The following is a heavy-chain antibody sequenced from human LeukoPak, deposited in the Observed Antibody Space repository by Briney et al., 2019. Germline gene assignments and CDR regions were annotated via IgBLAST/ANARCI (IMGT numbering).Heavy chain of an antibody. Sequence: GGSLRLSCAASGFTFSSYSMNWVRQAPGKGLEWVSSISSSSSYIYYADSVKGRFTISRDNAKNSLYLQMNSLRAEDTAAYYCATQDYGDPKQFDYWGQGTLVTVSS. CDR2: ISSSSSYI. CDR3: ATQDYGDPKQFDY. CDR1: GFTFSSYS. V-gene: IGHV3-21*01. J-gene: IGHJ4*02. D-gene: IGHD4-17*01.